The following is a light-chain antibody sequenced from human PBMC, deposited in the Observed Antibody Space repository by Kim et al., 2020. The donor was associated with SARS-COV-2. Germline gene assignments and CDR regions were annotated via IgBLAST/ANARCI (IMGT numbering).Light chain of an antibody. CDR2: DAS. Sequence: EIVLTQSPGTLSLSPGERATLSCRASQSISSSYLAWYQQKLGQAPSLLIYDASSRATGIPDRFSGSGSGTDFTLTISRLEPEDFAVYYCQQYGSSPVTFGQETKVDIK. CDR3: QQYGSSPVT. CDR1: QSISSSY. J-gene: IGKJ1*01. V-gene: IGKV3-20*01.